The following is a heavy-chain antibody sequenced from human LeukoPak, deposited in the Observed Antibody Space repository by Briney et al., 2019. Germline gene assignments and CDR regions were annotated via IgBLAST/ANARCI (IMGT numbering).Heavy chain of an antibody. J-gene: IGHJ4*02. CDR2: IIPIFGTA. CDR1: GGTFSSYA. CDR3: ARGATPYYYDSSGSYYFDC. V-gene: IGHV1-69*05. D-gene: IGHD3-22*01. Sequence: SVKVSCKASGGTFSSYAISWVRQAPGQGLEWMGRIIPIFGTANYAQKFQGRVTITTDESTSTAYMELSSLRSEDTAVYYCARGATPYYYDSSGSYYFDCWGQGTLVTVSS.